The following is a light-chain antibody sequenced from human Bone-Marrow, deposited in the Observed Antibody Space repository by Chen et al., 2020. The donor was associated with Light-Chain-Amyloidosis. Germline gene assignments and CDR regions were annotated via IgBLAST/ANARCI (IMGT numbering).Light chain of an antibody. CDR3: QAWDSSTGV. CDR1: KLGDKY. Sequence: SYELTQPPSVSVSPGPPASITCSGDKLGDKYACWYHQKPGQSPVLVIYQDTKRPSGIPERFSGSNAGNTATLTISGTQAMDEADYYCQAWDSSTGVFGGGTKLTVL. CDR2: QDT. J-gene: IGLJ3*02. V-gene: IGLV3-1*01.